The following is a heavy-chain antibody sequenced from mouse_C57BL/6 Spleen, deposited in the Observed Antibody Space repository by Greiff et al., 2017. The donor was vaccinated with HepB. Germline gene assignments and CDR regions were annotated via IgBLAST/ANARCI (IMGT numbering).Heavy chain of an antibody. Sequence: VQLQQSGPELVKPGASVKISCKASGYSFTDYNMNWVKQSNGKSLEWIGVINPNYGTTSYNQKFKGKATLTVDQSSSTAYMQLNSLTSDDSAVYYCAREAELLRYYAMDYWGQGTSVTVSS. CDR3: AREAELLRYYAMDY. D-gene: IGHD1-1*01. J-gene: IGHJ4*01. CDR2: INPNYGTT. V-gene: IGHV1-39*01. CDR1: GYSFTDYN.